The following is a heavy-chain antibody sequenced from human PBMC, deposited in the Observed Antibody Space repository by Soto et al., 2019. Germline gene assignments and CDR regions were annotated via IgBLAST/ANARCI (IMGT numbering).Heavy chain of an antibody. Sequence: EVQLVQSGAEVKKPGESLKISCKGSGYTFSNYWIGWVRQTPGKGLEWMGIIYPDDSDTRYSPSFQGQVTISADKSTSTAYLQLSSLKASDTAMYYCARWYYYDGLPYYWGQGTLVTVSS. CDR2: IYPDDSDT. CDR1: GYTFSNYW. D-gene: IGHD3-22*01. J-gene: IGHJ4*02. CDR3: ARWYYYDGLPYY. V-gene: IGHV5-51*01.